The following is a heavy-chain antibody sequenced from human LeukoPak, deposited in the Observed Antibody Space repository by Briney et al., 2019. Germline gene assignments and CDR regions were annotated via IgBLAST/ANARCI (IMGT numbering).Heavy chain of an antibody. CDR3: ARDPTIFIAVAGTNYFDY. Sequence: PGRSLRLSCAASTFTFSSYAMHWVRQAPGKGLEWVAVISYDGSNEYYADSVKGRFTISRDNSQNTLYLQMNSMRAEDTAVYYCARDPTIFIAVAGTNYFDYWGQGTLVTVSS. D-gene: IGHD6-19*01. CDR2: ISYDGSNE. CDR1: TFTFSSYA. V-gene: IGHV3-30*04. J-gene: IGHJ4*02.